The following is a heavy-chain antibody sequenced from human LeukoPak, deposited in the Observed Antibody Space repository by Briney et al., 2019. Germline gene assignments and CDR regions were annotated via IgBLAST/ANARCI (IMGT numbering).Heavy chain of an antibody. Sequence: GGSLRLSCAASGFTFSSYSMNWVRQAPGKGLEWVSSISGSSSYIYYADSVKGRFTISRDNAKNSLYLQMNSLRAEDTAVYYCARDLIGFLDYWGQGTLVTVSS. J-gene: IGHJ4*02. CDR2: ISGSSSYI. V-gene: IGHV3-21*01. CDR3: ARDLIGFLDY. CDR1: GFTFSSYS. D-gene: IGHD2-21*01.